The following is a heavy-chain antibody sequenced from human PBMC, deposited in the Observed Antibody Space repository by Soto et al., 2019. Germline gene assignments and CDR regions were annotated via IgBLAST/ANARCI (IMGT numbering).Heavy chain of an antibody. Sequence: EVQLVESGGGLAQPGGSLRLSCAASGFTFSNFWMSWARQAPGKGLEWVANIKGGESVTQYVASVEGRFTISRDNAKYSLYLQMNSLRVEDTALYYCVIPTRSVRGMGVWGQGTTVTVSS. V-gene: IGHV3-7*03. CDR3: VIPTRSVRGMGV. D-gene: IGHD6-6*01. CDR1: GFTFSNFW. J-gene: IGHJ6*02. CDR2: IKGGESVT.